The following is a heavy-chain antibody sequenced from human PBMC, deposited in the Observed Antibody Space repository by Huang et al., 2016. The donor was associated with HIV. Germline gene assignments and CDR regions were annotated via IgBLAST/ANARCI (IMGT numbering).Heavy chain of an antibody. Sequence: QVQLVQSGAEVRKPGASVKVSCKASGYTFTRYYIHWVRKAPGQGLEWMGMINASGVATKYAEKFQGRVTMTRDTSTSTVCMELNTLRAEDTAVYYCTRAPQVSYYDRGWFDPWGQGTLVTVSS. CDR1: GYTFTRYY. J-gene: IGHJ5*02. V-gene: IGHV1-46*03. CDR3: TRAPQVSYYDRGWFDP. D-gene: IGHD3-22*01. CDR2: INASGVAT.